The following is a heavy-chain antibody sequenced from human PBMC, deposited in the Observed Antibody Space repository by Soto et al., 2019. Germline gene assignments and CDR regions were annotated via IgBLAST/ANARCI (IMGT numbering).Heavy chain of an antibody. CDR3: VRGPSHGAFDI. Sequence: QVQLVESGGDVVQPGRSLRLSCTASGSTLSTYDILWVRQAPGRGLEWVAHIVPDGSRAYYADSVKGRFTISRDNARNTVYLQLDSLRPEERAVYHCVRGPSHGAFDIWGQGTLVTVSS. V-gene: IGHV3-30-3*01. J-gene: IGHJ3*02. CDR1: GSTLSTYD. CDR2: IVPDGSRA.